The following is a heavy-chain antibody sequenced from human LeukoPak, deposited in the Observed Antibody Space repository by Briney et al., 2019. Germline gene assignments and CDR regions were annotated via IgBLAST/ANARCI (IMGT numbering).Heavy chain of an antibody. J-gene: IGHJ4*02. D-gene: IGHD3-22*01. CDR3: ARDAYYYDTSGYYIIDY. V-gene: IGHV4-4*07. Sequence: NTSETLSLTCTVSGGSISSYYWSWIRQPAGKGLEWIGRIYTSGSTNYNPSLKSRVTMSVDTSKNQFSLKLSSVTAADTAVYYCARDAYYYDTSGYYIIDYWGQGTLVTVSS. CDR2: IYTSGST. CDR1: GGSISSYY.